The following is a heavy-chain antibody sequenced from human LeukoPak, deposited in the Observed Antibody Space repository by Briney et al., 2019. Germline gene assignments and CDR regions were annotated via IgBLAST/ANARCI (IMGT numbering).Heavy chain of an antibody. Sequence: PGGSLRLSCSASGFTFSAYAMHWVRQAPGKGLEFVSTILTNGETTYYADSVRHRFTVSRDNSKSTLFLQMTSLRADDTALYYCVRDGHDYDYRDYGWDYWGQGTLVTVSS. V-gene: IGHV3-64D*06. J-gene: IGHJ4*02. CDR1: GFTFSAYA. CDR3: VRDGHDYDYRDYGWDY. D-gene: IGHD4-17*01. CDR2: ILTNGETT.